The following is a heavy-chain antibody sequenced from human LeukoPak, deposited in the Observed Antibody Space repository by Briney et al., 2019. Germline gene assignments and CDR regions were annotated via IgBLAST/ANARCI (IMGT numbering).Heavy chain of an antibody. Sequence: SETLSLTCTVSGGSISSYYWSWIRQSPGKGLEWIGFIYYSGSTTYNPSLRSRVTISVDTSKNQFSLKLSSVTAADTAVYYCARDKKGTSCYDYWGQGTLVTVSS. J-gene: IGHJ4*02. CDR2: IYYSGST. V-gene: IGHV4-59*01. CDR3: ARDKKGTSCYDY. D-gene: IGHD2-2*01. CDR1: GGSISSYY.